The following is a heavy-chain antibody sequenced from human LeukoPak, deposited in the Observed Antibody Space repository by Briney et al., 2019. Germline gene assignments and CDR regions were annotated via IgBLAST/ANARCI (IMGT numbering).Heavy chain of an antibody. CDR3: ARDGRISWFGELLQPQPWFDP. Sequence: GGSLRLSCAASGFTSRSYNMNCVRQTPGEGLEWVSAVTSGRSAIYYAASVQGRFPISTDTAKNSLYLQMTSLSAEDTAVYYCARDGRISWFGELLQPQPWFDPWGQGTLVTVSS. V-gene: IGHV3-21*01. D-gene: IGHD3-10*01. CDR1: GFTSRSYN. J-gene: IGHJ5*02. CDR2: VTSGRSAI.